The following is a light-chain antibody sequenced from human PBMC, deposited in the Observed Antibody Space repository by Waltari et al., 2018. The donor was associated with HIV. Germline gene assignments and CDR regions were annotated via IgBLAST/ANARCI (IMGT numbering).Light chain of an antibody. Sequence: DIVMTQSPATLSVSPGERATLSCRASQSVSKNLAWYQQKHGQPPRLLIFGASARASGVPARFSASGSGTEFTLTISSLHPEDSAVYYCQQYTGRPPLIFGQGTRVQIK. V-gene: IGKV3-15*01. CDR2: GAS. CDR3: QQYTGRPPLI. J-gene: IGKJ5*01. CDR1: QSVSKN.